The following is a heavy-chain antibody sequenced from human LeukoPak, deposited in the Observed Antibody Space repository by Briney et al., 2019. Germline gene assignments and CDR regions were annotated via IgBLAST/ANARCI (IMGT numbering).Heavy chain of an antibody. D-gene: IGHD6-19*01. Sequence: GGSLRLSCAASGFTFTSYAMSWVRQAPGKGLEWISAISGSGSSTYYADSVKGRFTISRDNSKNTLYLQMNSLRAEDTAVYYCAKIPYSSGWVQNWYDPWGQGTLVTVSS. CDR3: AKIPYSSGWVQNWYDP. CDR1: GFTFTSYA. J-gene: IGHJ5*02. V-gene: IGHV3-23*01. CDR2: ISGSGSST.